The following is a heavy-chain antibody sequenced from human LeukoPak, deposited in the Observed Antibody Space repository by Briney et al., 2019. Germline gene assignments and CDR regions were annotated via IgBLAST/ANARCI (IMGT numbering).Heavy chain of an antibody. CDR1: GFTFSSYD. Sequence: GGSLRLSCAASGFTFSSYDMSWVRQAPGSGLEWVSGITGSGGSTYYADSVKGRFTISRDNSKTTLYLQMNSLRAEDTAVYYCAKGNWGERLDWYFDLWGRGTLVTVSS. CDR3: AKGNWGERLDWYFDL. V-gene: IGHV3-23*01. D-gene: IGHD1-26*01. CDR2: ITGSGGST. J-gene: IGHJ2*01.